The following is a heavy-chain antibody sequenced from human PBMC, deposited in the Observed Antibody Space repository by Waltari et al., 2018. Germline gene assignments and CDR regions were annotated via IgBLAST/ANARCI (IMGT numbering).Heavy chain of an antibody. CDR1: GGSFRAYS. CDR2: INQGGRT. V-gene: IGHV4-34*02. D-gene: IGHD6-13*01. J-gene: IGHJ4*02. CDR3: ARKSGWYSRGNQRPSGGFFDS. Sequence: QVQLQQWGAGLLKPSETLSLTCAVYGGSFRAYSCNWNRQSPGKGLEWRGEINQGGRTGYNPSLKSRVFISVDVSKNQFSLRMNSVTAADTAVYYCARKSGWYSRGNQRPSGGFFDSWGQGGLVTVSS.